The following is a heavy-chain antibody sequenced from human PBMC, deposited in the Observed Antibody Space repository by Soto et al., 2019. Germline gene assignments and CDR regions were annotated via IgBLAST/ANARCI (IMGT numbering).Heavy chain of an antibody. Sequence: ITLKESGPPLVNPTQTLTVTCSFSGFSLSADGVGVGWIRQPPGKALEWLALIYWDDDTRYRPSRKSRLTITTDSSNNQVVLTMTNTAPVPTATYYCAPAYGGTSWPNAAFDVWGQGTVVTVSS. CDR1: GFSLSADGVG. CDR2: IYWDDDT. CDR3: APAYGGTSWPNAAFDV. V-gene: IGHV2-5*02. D-gene: IGHD2-2*01. J-gene: IGHJ3*01.